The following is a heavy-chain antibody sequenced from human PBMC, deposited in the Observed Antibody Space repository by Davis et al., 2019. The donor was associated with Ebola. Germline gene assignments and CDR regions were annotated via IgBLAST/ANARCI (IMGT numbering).Heavy chain of an antibody. CDR3: AILGYCSGGSCYSGWFDP. Sequence: ASVTVSCKASGYTFTSYGISWVRQPPGQGLEWMGWLIPYHGNTNYAQKLQGRVTMTTDTSTSTAYMELRSLRSDDTAVYYCAILGYCSGGSCYSGWFDPWGQGTLVTVSS. D-gene: IGHD2-15*01. J-gene: IGHJ5*02. CDR2: LIPYHGNT. V-gene: IGHV1-18*01. CDR1: GYTFTSYG.